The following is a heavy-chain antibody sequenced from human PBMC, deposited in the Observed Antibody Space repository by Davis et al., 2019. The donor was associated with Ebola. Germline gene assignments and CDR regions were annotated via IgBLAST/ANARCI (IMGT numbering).Heavy chain of an antibody. D-gene: IGHD3-10*01. Sequence: GESLNISCTGSGYSFTSYWIGWVRQLPGKGLEWMGIIYPGDSDTRYSPSFQGQVTISADKSISTAYLQWSSLNASDTAMYYCARFMVRGVMDYYYGMDVWGQGTTVTVSS. CDR3: ARFMVRGVMDYYYGMDV. V-gene: IGHV5-51*01. J-gene: IGHJ6*02. CDR1: GYSFTSYW. CDR2: IYPGDSDT.